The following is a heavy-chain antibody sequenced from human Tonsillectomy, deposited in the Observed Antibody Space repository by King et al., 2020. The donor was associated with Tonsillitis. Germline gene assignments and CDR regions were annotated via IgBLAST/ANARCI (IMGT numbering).Heavy chain of an antibody. V-gene: IGHV3-30-3*01. CDR2: LSSDGTNK. D-gene: IGHD2/OR15-2a*01. CDR3: ARGSQPSKYFYYGMDV. J-gene: IGHJ6*02. CDR1: GFSFNTYV. Sequence: VQLVESGGGVVQPGRSLRLSCAASGFSFNTYVMHWVRQAPGKGLEWVAVLSSDGTNKYYADSVKGRFTISRDNSRNTVSLQMNSLRPEDTAVYFCARGSQPSKYFYYGMDVWGQGTTVTVSS.